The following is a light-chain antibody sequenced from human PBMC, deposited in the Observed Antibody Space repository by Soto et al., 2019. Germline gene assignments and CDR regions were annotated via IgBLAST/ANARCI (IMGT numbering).Light chain of an antibody. J-gene: IGKJ5*01. CDR1: QSVKTF. Sequence: EIVLTQSPATLSLSPGERATLSCRPSQSVKTFLVWYQHRPGEAPRRLIHDASHRAAGIPARFSGSGFGTDFTLTISSLEPEDAAVYYCQQRSNWPPITFGQGTRLEIK. CDR3: QQRSNWPPIT. CDR2: DAS. V-gene: IGKV3-11*01.